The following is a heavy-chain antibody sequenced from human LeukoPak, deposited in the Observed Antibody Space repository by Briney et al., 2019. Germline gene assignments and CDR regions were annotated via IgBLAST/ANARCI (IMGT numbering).Heavy chain of an antibody. CDR2: IYYSGST. J-gene: IGHJ4*02. V-gene: IGHV4-39*07. CDR3: ARMGCSGGSCYHPMNFDY. Sequence: PSETLSLTCTVPGGSISSSSYYWGWLRQPPGKGLEWIGSIYYSGSTYYNPSLKSRVTISVDTSKNQFSLKLSSVTAADTAVYYCARMGCSGGSCYHPMNFDYWGQGTLVTVSS. D-gene: IGHD2-15*01. CDR1: GGSISSSSYY.